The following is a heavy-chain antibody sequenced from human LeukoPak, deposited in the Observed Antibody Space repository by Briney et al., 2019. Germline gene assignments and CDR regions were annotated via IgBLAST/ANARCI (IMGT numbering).Heavy chain of an antibody. D-gene: IGHD3-10*01. V-gene: IGHV3-23*01. CDR2: ISESGSTT. CDR1: GFSFNNYA. Sequence: GGSLRLSCAASGFSFNNYAMTWVRQAPGKGLEWVSSISESGSTTYYADSVKGRFTISRDNSRNTLYLQMNSLRADDTAVYYCAKEAYGSGSYYLRHFDFWGQGTLVTVSS. J-gene: IGHJ4*02. CDR3: AKEAYGSGSYYLRHFDF.